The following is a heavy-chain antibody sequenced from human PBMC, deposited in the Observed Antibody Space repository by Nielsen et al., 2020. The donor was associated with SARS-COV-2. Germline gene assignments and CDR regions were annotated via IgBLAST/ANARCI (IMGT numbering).Heavy chain of an antibody. J-gene: IGHJ4*02. CDR1: RGSISSYY. Sequence: GSLRLSCNVSRGSISSYYWSWIRQSPALGLEWIGYVYYTGSTNYNPSLESRVTISQDTSKNQFSLTLTSVTAADTAKYYCARGGTYPFDYWGQGILVTVSS. CDR3: ARGGTYPFDY. D-gene: IGHD1-26*01. V-gene: IGHV4-59*08. CDR2: VYYTGST.